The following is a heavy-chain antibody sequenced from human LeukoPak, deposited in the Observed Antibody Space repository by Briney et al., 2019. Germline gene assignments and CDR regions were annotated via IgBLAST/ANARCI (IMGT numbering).Heavy chain of an antibody. CDR3: VRDAWFGESRA. D-gene: IGHD3-10*01. CDR2: IKQDGSEK. CDR1: GFTFSSFW. Sequence: GGSLRLSCAVSGFTFSSFWMSWVRQAPGKGLEWVANIKQDGSEKYYVDSVKGRFTISRDNAKNSVYLQMNSLRAEDTAVYYCVRDAWFGESRAGGQGTLVTVSS. J-gene: IGHJ4*02. V-gene: IGHV3-7*01.